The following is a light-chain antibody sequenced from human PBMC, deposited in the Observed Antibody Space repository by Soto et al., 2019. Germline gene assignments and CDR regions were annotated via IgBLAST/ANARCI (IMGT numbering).Light chain of an antibody. J-gene: IGKJ3*01. CDR3: QQRDSTLFA. CDR2: AAS. Sequence: DIQMTQSPSSLSASVGDRVTITCRASQSISSYLNWYQQKPGKAPKLLIYAASSLEIGVPSRFSGSGSGTDFTLTISSLQPEDFATYYCQQRDSTLFAFGPGTKVDI. V-gene: IGKV1-39*01. CDR1: QSISSY.